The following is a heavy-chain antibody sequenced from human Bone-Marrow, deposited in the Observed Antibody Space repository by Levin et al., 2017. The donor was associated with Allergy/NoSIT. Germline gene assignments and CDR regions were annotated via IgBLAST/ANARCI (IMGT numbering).Heavy chain of an antibody. D-gene: IGHD3-3*01. CDR1: GYTFTDYY. CDR2: INPSVSGT. Sequence: VASVKVSCKASGYTFTDYYIHWVRQAPGQGLEWMGVINPSVSGTTYAQKFQGTLTITRDTATSTVYMELSSLRSDDTAIYYCARDYDLFDYWGQGTLVTVSS. J-gene: IGHJ4*02. CDR3: ARDYDLFDY. V-gene: IGHV1-46*01.